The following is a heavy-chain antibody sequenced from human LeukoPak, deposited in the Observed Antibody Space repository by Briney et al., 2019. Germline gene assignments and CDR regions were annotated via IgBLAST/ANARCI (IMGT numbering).Heavy chain of an antibody. D-gene: IGHD3-10*01. CDR1: GFTFGDYG. CDR3: TGSFGELSFFAH. Sequence: PGGSLRLSCTASGFTFGDYGMNWVRKAPGKGPEWVGFIRSKAYGGTTEYAASVKGRFTISRDDSKSIAYLQVNSLKTEDTAVYYCTGSFGELSFFAHWGQGTLVTVSS. CDR2: IRSKAYGGTT. V-gene: IGHV3-49*04. J-gene: IGHJ4*02.